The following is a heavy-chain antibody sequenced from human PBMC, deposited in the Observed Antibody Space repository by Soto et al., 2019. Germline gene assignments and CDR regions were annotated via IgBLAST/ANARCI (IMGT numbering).Heavy chain of an antibody. Sequence: EVQLVESGGGLGQPGGSLRLSCAASGFTFKTYWMHWVRQAPGKGLVWVSRIKTDGSSPNYADSVKGRFTISSDSATNTLYLQMSSLRAEDSAVYYCARDLIAGSGSCDTWGRGTLVTVSS. D-gene: IGHD3-10*01. CDR1: GFTFKTYW. CDR2: IKTDGSSP. V-gene: IGHV3-74*01. CDR3: ARDLIAGSGSCDT. J-gene: IGHJ5*02.